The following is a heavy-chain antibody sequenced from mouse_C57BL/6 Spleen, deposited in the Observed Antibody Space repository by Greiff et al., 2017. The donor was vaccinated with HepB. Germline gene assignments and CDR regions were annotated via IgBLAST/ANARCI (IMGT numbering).Heavy chain of an antibody. CDR3: ARGGSYGNYFDY. J-gene: IGHJ2*01. D-gene: IGHD2-10*02. CDR1: GYTFTSYW. Sequence: QVHVKQPGAELVMPGASVKLSCKASGYTFTSYWMHWVKQRPGQGLEWIGEIDPSDSYTNYNQKFKGKSTLTVDKSSSTAYMQLSSLTSEDSAVYYCARGGSYGNYFDYWGQGTTLTVSS. CDR2: IDPSDSYT. V-gene: IGHV1-69*01.